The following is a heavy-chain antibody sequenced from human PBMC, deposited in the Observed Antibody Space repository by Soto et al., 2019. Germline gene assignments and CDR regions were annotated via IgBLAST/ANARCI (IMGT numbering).Heavy chain of an antibody. D-gene: IGHD1-26*01. V-gene: IGHV1-18*01. CDR1: GYTFTSYG. CDR3: ARSGSGSAYYYYYGMDV. CDR2: ISAYNGNT. Sequence: GASVKVSCKASGYTFTSYGISWVRQAPGQGLEWMGWISAYNGNTNYAQKLQGRVTMTTDTSTSTAYMELRSLRSDDTAVYYCARSGSGSAYYYYYGMDVWGQGTTVTVSS. J-gene: IGHJ6*02.